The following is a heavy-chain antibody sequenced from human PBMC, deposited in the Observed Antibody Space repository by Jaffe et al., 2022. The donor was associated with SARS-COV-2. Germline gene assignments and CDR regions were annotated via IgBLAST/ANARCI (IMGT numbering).Heavy chain of an antibody. V-gene: IGHV2-5*02. CDR3: AHTVTMVRGVITFDY. D-gene: IGHD3-10*01. CDR2: IYWDDDK. J-gene: IGHJ4*02. Sequence: QITLKESGPTLVKPTQTLTLTCTFSGFSLSTSGVGVGWIRQPPGKALEWLALIYWDDDKRYSPSLKSRLTITKDTSKNQVVLTMTNMDPVDTATYYCAHTVTMVRGVITFDYWGQGTLVTVSS. CDR1: GFSLSTSGVG.